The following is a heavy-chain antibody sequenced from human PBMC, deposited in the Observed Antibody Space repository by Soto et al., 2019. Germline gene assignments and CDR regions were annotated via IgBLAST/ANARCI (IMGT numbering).Heavy chain of an antibody. CDR1: GYTFTSYG. V-gene: IGHV1-18*01. J-gene: IGHJ4*02. CDR3: VRGYSSSCYYTDVFSY. Sequence: GASVKVSCKASGYTFTSYGISWVRQAPGQGLEWMGWISAYNGNTNYAQKLQGRVTMTTDTSTSTAYMELRSLRSDDTAVYYCVRGYSSSCYYTDVFSYWGQGTLVTVSS. D-gene: IGHD6-13*01. CDR2: ISAYNGNT.